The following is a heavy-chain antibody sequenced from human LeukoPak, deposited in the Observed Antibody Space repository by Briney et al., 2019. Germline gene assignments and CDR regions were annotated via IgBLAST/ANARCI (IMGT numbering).Heavy chain of an antibody. J-gene: IGHJ4*02. D-gene: IGHD3-10*01. V-gene: IGHV4-59*01. CDR1: GGSISGYH. CDR2: IYNSGSTSYNP. CDR3: ARGTPSGSGSYYNVHYDS. Sequence: SETLSLTCTVSGGSISGYHWSWIRQPPGKGVEWIASIYNSGSTSYNPNYNPSLKSRVTMSVDTSKKHFSLRLSSVTAADTAVYYCARGTPSGSGSYYNVHYDSWGQGTLVTVSS.